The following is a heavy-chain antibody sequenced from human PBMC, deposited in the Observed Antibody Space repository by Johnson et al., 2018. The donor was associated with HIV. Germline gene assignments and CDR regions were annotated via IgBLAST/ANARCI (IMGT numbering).Heavy chain of an antibody. Sequence: QVHLVESGGGLVQPGGSLRLSCAASGFTFRDYYMSWIRQAPGKGLEWVSYISTSGSTIYYADSVKGRFTISRDNAKNSLYLQMNSLRTEDTALYYCAKDTGAAGTRGYAFDIWGQGTMVTVSS. CDR2: ISTSGSTI. CDR1: GFTFRDYY. D-gene: IGHD6-13*01. CDR3: AKDTGAAGTRGYAFDI. J-gene: IGHJ3*02. V-gene: IGHV3-11*01.